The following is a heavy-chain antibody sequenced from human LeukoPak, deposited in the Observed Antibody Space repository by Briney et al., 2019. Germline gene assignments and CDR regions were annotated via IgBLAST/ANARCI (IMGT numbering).Heavy chain of an antibody. D-gene: IGHD3-22*01. Sequence: GGSLRLSCAASGFTFDNAWMSWVRQAPGKGLEWVGRIKSKADGGTTDYAAPVKGRFTISRDDSKNTLYLQMNGLKTEDTAVYYCTTDPHYYDSSGYFFPPLSWGQGTLVTVSS. CDR3: TTDPHYYDSSGYFFPPLS. CDR1: GFTFDNAW. J-gene: IGHJ4*02. V-gene: IGHV3-15*01. CDR2: IKSKADGGTT.